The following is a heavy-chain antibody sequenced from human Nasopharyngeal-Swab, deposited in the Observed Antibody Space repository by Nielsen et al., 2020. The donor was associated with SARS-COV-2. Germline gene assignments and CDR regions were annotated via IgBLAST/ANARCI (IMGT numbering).Heavy chain of an antibody. D-gene: IGHD2-15*01. J-gene: IGHJ3*02. Sequence: VRQMPGKGLEWMGWISAYNGNTNYAQKLQGRVTMTTDTSTSTAYMELRSLRSDDTAVYYCARDGPYCSGGSCLPLDAFDIWGQGTMVTVSS. CDR2: ISAYNGNT. V-gene: IGHV1-18*01. CDR3: ARDGPYCSGGSCLPLDAFDI.